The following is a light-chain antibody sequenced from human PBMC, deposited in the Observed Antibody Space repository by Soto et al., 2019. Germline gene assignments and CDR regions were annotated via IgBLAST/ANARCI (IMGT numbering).Light chain of an antibody. V-gene: IGKV1-5*01. CDR1: QSISSW. CDR3: QQYNSYSVYT. J-gene: IGKJ2*01. CDR2: DAS. Sequence: DIQMTQSPSTLSASVGGRVIITCRASQSISSWLAWYQQKPGEAPKLLIYDASSLESGVPSRFSGSGSGTEFTLTISSLQPDDFATYYCQQYNSYSVYTFGQGTKLEIK.